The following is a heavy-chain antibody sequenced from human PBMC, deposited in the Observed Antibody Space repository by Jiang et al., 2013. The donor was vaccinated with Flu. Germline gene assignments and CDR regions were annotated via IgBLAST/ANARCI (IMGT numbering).Heavy chain of an antibody. D-gene: IGHD5-24*01. V-gene: IGHV1-2*02. CDR2: MIPNSGAT. CDR3: VRDPPSREMARIMGDFDY. Sequence: SVKVSCKTSGYIFTAYFMHWMRQAPGQGLEWMGFMIPNSGATFFARNFEGRVTMTGDTSISTAYMELSRLTSDDTAVYYCVRDPPSREMARIMGDFDYWGQGTLVTVSS. J-gene: IGHJ4*02. CDR1: GYIFTAYF.